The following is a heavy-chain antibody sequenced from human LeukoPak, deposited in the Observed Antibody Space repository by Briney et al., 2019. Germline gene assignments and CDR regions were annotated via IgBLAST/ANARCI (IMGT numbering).Heavy chain of an antibody. V-gene: IGHV3-48*03. Sequence: PGGSLRLSCAASGFTFSSYEMNWVRQAPGKGLEWVSYISSSGSTIYYADSVKGRFTISRDNAKNSLYLQMNSLRAEDTAVYYCAREPFPSKVATITLAETLTDYWGQGTLVTVSS. D-gene: IGHD5-12*01. CDR2: ISSSGSTI. J-gene: IGHJ4*02. CDR1: GFTFSSYE. CDR3: AREPFPSKVATITLAETLTDY.